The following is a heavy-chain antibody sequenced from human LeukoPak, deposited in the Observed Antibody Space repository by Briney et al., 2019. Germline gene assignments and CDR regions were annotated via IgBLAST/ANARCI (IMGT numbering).Heavy chain of an antibody. CDR2: ISGDGGRT. J-gene: IGHJ4*02. CDR1: GFTFSTNG. V-gene: IGHV3-23*01. Sequence: GGSLRLSCAASGFTFSTNGMNWVRQAPGEGLEWVSGISGDGGRTYYVDSVKGRFTISRDNSKNTLYLQMNSLRAEDTAVYYCAKDLGQLRGVIIRDYYFDYWGQGTLVTVSS. D-gene: IGHD3-10*01. CDR3: AKDLGQLRGVIIRDYYFDY.